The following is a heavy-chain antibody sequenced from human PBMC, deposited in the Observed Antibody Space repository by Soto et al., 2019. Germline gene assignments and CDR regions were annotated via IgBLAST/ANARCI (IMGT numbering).Heavy chain of an antibody. D-gene: IGHD3-9*01. J-gene: IGHJ6*02. Sequence: QVQLVESGGGVVQPGRSLRLSCAASGFTFSSYGMHWVRQAPGKGLEWVAVIWYDGSNKYYADSVKGRFTISRDNSKNTLYLQMNSLRAEDTAVYYCARDPQLRYFVSSPYGMDVWGQGTTVTVSS. CDR2: IWYDGSNK. CDR3: ARDPQLRYFVSSPYGMDV. V-gene: IGHV3-33*01. CDR1: GFTFSSYG.